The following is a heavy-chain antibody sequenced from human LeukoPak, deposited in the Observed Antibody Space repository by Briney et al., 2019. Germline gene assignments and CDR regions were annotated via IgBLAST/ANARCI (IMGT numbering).Heavy chain of an antibody. CDR2: IYHSGST. J-gene: IGHJ6*03. CDR3: VRYTSGTFYYYYSMDV. CDR1: GYSISSGCY. D-gene: IGHD3-10*01. V-gene: IGHV4-38-2*02. Sequence: SETLSLTCTVSGYSISSGCYWGWVRQPPGKGLEWIGSIYHSGSTDYNPSLESRVTISVDTSKNQFSLNLTSVTAADTAVYYCVRYTSGTFYYYYSMDVWGKGTTFTVSS.